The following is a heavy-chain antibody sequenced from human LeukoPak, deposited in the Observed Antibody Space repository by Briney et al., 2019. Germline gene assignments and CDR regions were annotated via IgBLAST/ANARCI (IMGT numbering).Heavy chain of an antibody. Sequence: GGSLRLSCAASGFTFSSYDMNWVRQAPGKGLEWVSYISSSAGTMYYADSVKGRFTISRDNAKNSLYLQMNSLRAEDTAVYYCARDRSSGYSGSNDYWGLGTLLTVSS. CDR3: ARDRSSGYSGSNDY. D-gene: IGHD5-12*01. J-gene: IGHJ4*02. V-gene: IGHV3-48*03. CDR2: ISSSAGTM. CDR1: GFTFSSYD.